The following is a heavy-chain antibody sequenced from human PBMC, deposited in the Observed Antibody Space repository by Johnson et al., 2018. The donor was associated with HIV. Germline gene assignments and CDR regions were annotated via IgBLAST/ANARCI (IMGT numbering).Heavy chain of an antibody. CDR1: AFTSRDYS. D-gene: IGHD1-26*01. CDR3: ARDRGLWERNGAGAFDI. CDR2: ISGGGGSP. V-gene: IGHV3-11*04. J-gene: IGHJ3*02. Sequence: QVQLLESGGAFFTPAGSPRLSLPPSAFTSRDYSRSWIPQAPGKGLEWVSAISGGGGSPYYADSLKGRFTLSRDNSKNSLYLQMNSLRAEDTAVYYCARDRGLWERNGAGAFDIWGQGTMVTVSS.